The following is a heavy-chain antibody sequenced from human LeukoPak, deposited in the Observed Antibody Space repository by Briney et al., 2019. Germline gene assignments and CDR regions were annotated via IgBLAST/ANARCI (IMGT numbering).Heavy chain of an antibody. CDR2: IYTSGST. Sequence: SETLSLTCTVSGGSVSSGSYYWSWIRQPAGKGLEWTGRIYTSGSTNYNPSLKSRVTISVDTSKNQFSLKLSSVTAADTAVYYCASASTTHYYYYYGMDVWGQGTTVTVSS. D-gene: IGHD1-1*01. V-gene: IGHV4-61*02. J-gene: IGHJ6*02. CDR3: ASASTTHYYYYYGMDV. CDR1: GGSVSSGSYY.